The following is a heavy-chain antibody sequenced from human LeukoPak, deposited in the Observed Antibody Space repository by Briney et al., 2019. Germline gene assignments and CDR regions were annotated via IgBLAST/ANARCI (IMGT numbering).Heavy chain of an antibody. CDR1: GGSISSSNW. D-gene: IGHD3-10*01. V-gene: IGHV4-4*02. CDR2: IYHSGST. J-gene: IGHJ3*02. Sequence: PSETLSLTCAVSGGSISSSNWWSWVRQPPGKGLEWIGEIYHSGSTNYNPSLKSRVTISVDKSKNQFSLKLSSVTAADTAVYYCARTYSRRAIRGVIKSNAFDIWGQGTMVTVSS. CDR3: ARTYSRRAIRGVIKSNAFDI.